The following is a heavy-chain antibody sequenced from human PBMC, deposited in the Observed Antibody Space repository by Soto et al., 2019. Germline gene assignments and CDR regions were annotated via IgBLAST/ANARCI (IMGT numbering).Heavy chain of an antibody. CDR3: AREYYDFWSGYSNYYMDV. CDR2: IKQDGSEK. D-gene: IGHD3-3*01. V-gene: IGHV3-7*01. Sequence: EVQLVESGGGLVQPGGSLRLSCAASGFTFSSYWMSWVRQAPGKGLEWVANIKQDGSEKYYVDSVKGRFTISRDNAKNSLYLQMNSLRAEDTAVYYCAREYYDFWSGYSNYYMDVWGKGTTVTVFS. CDR1: GFTFSSYW. J-gene: IGHJ6*03.